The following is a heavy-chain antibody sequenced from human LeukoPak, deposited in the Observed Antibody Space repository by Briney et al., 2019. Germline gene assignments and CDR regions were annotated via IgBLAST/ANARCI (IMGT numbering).Heavy chain of an antibody. CDR2: INHSGST. CDR1: GGSFSGYY. D-gene: IGHD5-18*01. V-gene: IGHV4-34*01. Sequence: PSETLSLTCAVYGGSFSGYYWSWIRQPPGKGLEWIGEINHSGSTNYNPSLKSRVTISVDTSKNQFSLKLSSVTAADTAVYYCARGLGGYSYGYSFDYWGQGTLVTVSS. J-gene: IGHJ4*02. CDR3: ARGLGGYSYGYSFDY.